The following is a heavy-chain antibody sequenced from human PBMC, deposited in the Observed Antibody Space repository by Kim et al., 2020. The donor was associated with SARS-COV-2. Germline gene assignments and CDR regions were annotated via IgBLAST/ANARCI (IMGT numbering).Heavy chain of an antibody. CDR1: GFTFSSYA. CDR2: ISYDGSNK. Sequence: GGSLRLSCAASGFTFSSYAMHWVRQAPGKGLEWVAVISYDGSNKYYADSVKGRFTISRDNSKNTLYLQMNSLRAEDTAVYYCARDGSRSYYFFGDYWGQGTLVTVSS. J-gene: IGHJ4*02. V-gene: IGHV3-30-3*01. CDR3: ARDGSRSYYFFGDY. D-gene: IGHD3-10*01.